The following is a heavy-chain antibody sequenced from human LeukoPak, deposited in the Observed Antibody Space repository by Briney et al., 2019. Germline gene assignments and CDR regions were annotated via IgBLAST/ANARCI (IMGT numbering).Heavy chain of an antibody. CDR3: AKNYGSGSSVKYYYYMDV. CDR1: GFTFSAFG. CDR2: ISASGGST. Sequence: GGSLRLSCAASGFTFSAFGMHWVRQAPGKGLEWVSVISASGGSTYYADSVKGRVTISRDNFKNTLYLQMNSLRVEDTAVYYCAKNYGSGSSVKYYYYMDVWGKGTTVTVSS. D-gene: IGHD3-10*01. V-gene: IGHV3-23*01. J-gene: IGHJ6*03.